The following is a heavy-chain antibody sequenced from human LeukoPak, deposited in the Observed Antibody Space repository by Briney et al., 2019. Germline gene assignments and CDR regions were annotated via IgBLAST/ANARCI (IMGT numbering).Heavy chain of an antibody. Sequence: GGSLRLSCAASGFTLSSHAIHWVRQAPGKGLEWVALISYDGNIKYYADSVKGRFTISRDNAKNSLYLQMNSLRAEDTAVYYCARVAEGSGSYKLRVFDYWGQGTLVTVSS. J-gene: IGHJ4*02. CDR1: GFTLSSHA. CDR3: ARVAEGSGSYKLRVFDY. D-gene: IGHD3-10*01. CDR2: ISYDGNIK. V-gene: IGHV3-30*04.